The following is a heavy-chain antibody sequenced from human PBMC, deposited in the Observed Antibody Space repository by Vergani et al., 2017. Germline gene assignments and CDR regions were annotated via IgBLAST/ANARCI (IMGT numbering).Heavy chain of an antibody. Sequence: QVQLQESGPRLVKPSETLSLTCGVSGYSINSGYYWAWIRQPPGKGLEWIGTIHHSGSSYHNPSLKSRVTISVETSKNHFSLKLTSVTAADTAVYYCARQPYYHDPSGFFFDLWGRGTLVTVSS. V-gene: IGHV4-38-2*01. J-gene: IGHJ2*01. CDR2: IHHSGSS. D-gene: IGHD3-22*01. CDR1: GYSINSGYY. CDR3: ARQPYYHDPSGFFFDL.